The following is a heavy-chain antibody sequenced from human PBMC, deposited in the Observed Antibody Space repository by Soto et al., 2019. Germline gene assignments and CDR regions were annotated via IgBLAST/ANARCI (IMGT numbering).Heavy chain of an antibody. J-gene: IGHJ6*02. V-gene: IGHV3-30*02. CDR3: ARDMDSNYDGMDV. CDR1: GFTFRNSG. Sequence: GGSLRLSCEASGFTFRNSGMEWIRQAPGKGLEWVARIWYDGSSQYYADSVKGRFTISRDNSKNTLYMEMNSVRVEDTAVYYCARDMDSNYDGMDVWGQGITVTVS. D-gene: IGHD4-4*01. CDR2: IWYDGSSQ.